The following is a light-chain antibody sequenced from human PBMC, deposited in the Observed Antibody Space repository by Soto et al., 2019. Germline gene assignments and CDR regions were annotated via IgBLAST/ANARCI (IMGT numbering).Light chain of an antibody. CDR2: GAF. CDR1: QTVSGN. J-gene: IGKJ5*01. CDR3: QQHNNWPYT. V-gene: IGKV3-15*01. Sequence: EVLMTQSPATLSVSPGESATLSCRASQTVSGNVAWYQQRPGQAPRLLIDGAFTRATGVPARFSGSRSGTEFTLTISSPQSEDFALYYCQQHNNWPYTFGQGTRLEIK.